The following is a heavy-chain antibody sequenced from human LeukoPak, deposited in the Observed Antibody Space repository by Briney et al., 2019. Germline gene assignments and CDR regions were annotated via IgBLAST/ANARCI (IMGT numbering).Heavy chain of an antibody. CDR3: ARVGILRFPSNWFDP. V-gene: IGHV4-59*01. Sequence: SETLPLTCTVSGAFISSYYWSWIRQPPGKGLEWMGYIYYSGSTRYNPSLKSRVTISVDTSKNQFSLKLSSVTAADTAVYYCARVGILRFPSNWFDPWGQGTLVTVSS. D-gene: IGHD3-3*01. J-gene: IGHJ5*02. CDR1: GAFISSYY. CDR2: IYYSGST.